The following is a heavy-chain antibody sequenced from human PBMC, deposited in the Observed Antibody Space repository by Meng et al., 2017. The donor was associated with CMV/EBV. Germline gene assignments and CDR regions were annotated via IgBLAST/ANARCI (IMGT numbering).Heavy chain of an antibody. CDR2: IYYSGST. J-gene: IGHJ4*02. Sequence: LQGSGPGLVKPSQTLYLTCTGSCGSIRSGDYYWIWIRQPPVKGLEWIGYIYYSGSTYYNPSLKSRVTISVDTSKNQFSLKLSSVTAADTAVYYCARVTSRVAGAFDYWGQGTLVTV. CDR1: CGSIRSGDYY. CDR3: ARVTSRVAGAFDY. D-gene: IGHD1-14*01. V-gene: IGHV4-30-4*08.